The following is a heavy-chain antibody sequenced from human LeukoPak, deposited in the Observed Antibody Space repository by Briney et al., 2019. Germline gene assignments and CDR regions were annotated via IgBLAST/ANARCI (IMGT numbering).Heavy chain of an antibody. Sequence: GESLKISCKGSGYSFTTYWIGWVRQMPGKGLEWMGIIYPGDSATRYSPSFQGQVTISADRSISTAYLQRSSLKASHTAMYYCATATPCTSGFDTWGQGTPVTVSS. J-gene: IGHJ5*02. V-gene: IGHV5-51*01. CDR3: ATATPCTSGFDT. CDR2: IYPGDSAT. D-gene: IGHD2-8*01. CDR1: GYSFTTYW.